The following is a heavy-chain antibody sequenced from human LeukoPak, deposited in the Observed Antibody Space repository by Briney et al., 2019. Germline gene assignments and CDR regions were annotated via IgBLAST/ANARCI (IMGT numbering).Heavy chain of an antibody. CDR3: ARDGTAAGLYFDL. J-gene: IGHJ4*01. V-gene: IGHV3-7*01. Sequence: GGSLRLSCAVSGFTFSDYWMNWVRQVPGKGLEWVASINQNGGEKSYVDSVKGRFTISRDNPKNSLYLQMSSLRAEDTAVYYCARDGTAAGLYFDLWGQGTLVTVSS. D-gene: IGHD6-13*01. CDR1: GFTFSDYW. CDR2: INQNGGEK.